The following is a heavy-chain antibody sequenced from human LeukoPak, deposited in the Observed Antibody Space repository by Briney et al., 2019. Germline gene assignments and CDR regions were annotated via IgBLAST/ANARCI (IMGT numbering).Heavy chain of an antibody. D-gene: IGHD6-6*01. V-gene: IGHV6-1*01. CDR3: ARGSTRPSFAARPHYYYYYMDV. CDR2: TYYRSKWYN. J-gene: IGHJ6*03. Sequence: SQTLSLTCAISGDSVSSNSAAWNWIRQSPSRGLEWLGRTYYRSKWYNDYAVSVKSRITINPDTSKNQLSPQLNSVTPEDTAVYYCARGSTRPSFAARPHYYYYYMDVWGKGTTVTVSS. CDR1: GDSVSSNSAA.